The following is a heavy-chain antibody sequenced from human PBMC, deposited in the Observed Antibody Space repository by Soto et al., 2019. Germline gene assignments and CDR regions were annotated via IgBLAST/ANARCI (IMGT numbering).Heavy chain of an antibody. V-gene: IGHV4-34*01. CDR2: INHSGST. CDR3: ARAGRGYSYGPGDYYGMDV. CDR1: GGSFSGYY. Sequence: QVQLQQWGAGLLKPSETLSLTCAVYGGSFSGYYWSWIRQPPGKGLEWIGEINHSGSTNYNPSLKSRVTISVAPSRNLFSLRVSSVSAADTAVYYCARAGRGYSYGPGDYYGMDVWGQGSTVTVPS. D-gene: IGHD5-18*01. J-gene: IGHJ6*02.